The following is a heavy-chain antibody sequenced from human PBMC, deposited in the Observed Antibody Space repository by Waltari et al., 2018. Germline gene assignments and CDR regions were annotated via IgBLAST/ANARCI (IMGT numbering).Heavy chain of an antibody. CDR3: SKSLDV. Sequence: EVQMVESGGGLVQPGGSLRLSCAASGFTFSNSWMDWVRRAPGKGLEWIANIKPDGSEKNYVDSVKGRFTISRDNTKNSLYLQMNSLRAEDTAVYYCSKSLDVWGPGTSVTVSS. CDR1: GFTFSNSW. J-gene: IGHJ6*02. V-gene: IGHV3-7*01. CDR2: IKPDGSEK.